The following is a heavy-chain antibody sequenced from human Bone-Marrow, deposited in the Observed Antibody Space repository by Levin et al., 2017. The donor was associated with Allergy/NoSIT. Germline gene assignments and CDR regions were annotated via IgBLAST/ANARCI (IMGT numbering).Heavy chain of an antibody. CDR2: VVVGSGNT. D-gene: IGHD2-15*01. CDR1: GFTFTSSS. Sequence: PGESLKISCKASGFTFTSSSVQWVRQTRGQRLEWIGWVVVGSGNTNYAQKFQERVTITRDMSTRTAYMELSGLRSEDTAVYYCAAVGEYCSGGSCAGRPFDYWGQGTPVTVSS. CDR3: AAVGEYCSGGSCAGRPFDY. J-gene: IGHJ4*02. V-gene: IGHV1-58*01.